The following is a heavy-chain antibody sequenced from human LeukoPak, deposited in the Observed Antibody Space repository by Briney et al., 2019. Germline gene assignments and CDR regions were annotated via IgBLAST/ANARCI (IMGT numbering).Heavy chain of an antibody. V-gene: IGHV5-51*01. Sequence: GEPLKISCKGSGYSFTNYWIGWVRQMPGKGLEWMGIIYPGDSDNRCSPSFQGQVTISADKSISTAYLQWSSLKASDTAMYYCARHLGYCSSTSCTPFDYWGQGTLVTVSS. CDR1: GYSFTNYW. J-gene: IGHJ4*02. CDR3: ARHLGYCSSTSCTPFDY. D-gene: IGHD2-2*01. CDR2: IYPGDSDN.